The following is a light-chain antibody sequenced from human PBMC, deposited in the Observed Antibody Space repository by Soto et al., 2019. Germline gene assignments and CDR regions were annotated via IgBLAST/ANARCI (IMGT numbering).Light chain of an antibody. CDR3: QQSYTSWWT. CDR1: QSISTH. V-gene: IGKV1-39*01. Sequence: DIPMTQSPSSLSASVGDRVSITCRASQSISTHFSWYQQKPGKAPKLLIYAASSLQSWVPSRFTGSGSGTDFTLTISSRQPEDFATYYCQQSYTSWWTFGQGTKVEIK. CDR2: AAS. J-gene: IGKJ1*01.